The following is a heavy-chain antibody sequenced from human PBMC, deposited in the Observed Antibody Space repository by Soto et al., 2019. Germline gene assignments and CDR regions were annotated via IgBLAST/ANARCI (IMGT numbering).Heavy chain of an antibody. D-gene: IGHD3-22*01. Sequence: GASVKVSCKASGYTFIGYYIHWVRQAPGQGLEWMGWINPNSGGTNYAQRFQGWVTMTRDRSISTAYMELSRLESDDTAVYYCAKLLYYYSDNFSDYYYYYGMDVWGQGTTVTVYS. CDR3: AKLLYYYSDNFSDYYYYYGMDV. CDR2: INPNSGGT. V-gene: IGHV1-2*04. CDR1: GYTFIGYY. J-gene: IGHJ6*02.